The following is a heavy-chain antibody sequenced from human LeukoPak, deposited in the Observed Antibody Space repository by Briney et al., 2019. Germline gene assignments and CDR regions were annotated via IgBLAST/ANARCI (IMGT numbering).Heavy chain of an antibody. J-gene: IGHJ4*02. CDR2: INHSGST. V-gene: IGHV4-34*01. CDR3: ARASSSWFRKFDY. D-gene: IGHD6-13*01. CDR1: GGSFSGYY. Sequence: SKTLSLTCAVYGGSFSGYYWSWIRQPPGKGLEWIGEINHSGSTNYNPSLKSRVTISVDTSKNQFSLKLSSVTAADTAVYYCARASSSWFRKFDYWGQGTLVTVSS.